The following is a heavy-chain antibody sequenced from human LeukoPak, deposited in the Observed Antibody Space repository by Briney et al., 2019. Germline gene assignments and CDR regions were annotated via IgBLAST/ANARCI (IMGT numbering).Heavy chain of an antibody. Sequence: SETLPLTCTVSGGSISSGGYYWSWIRQHPGKGLEWIGYIYYSGSTYYNPSLKSRVTISVDTSKNQFSLKLSSVTAADTAVYYCATFYDSSGYYHDYWGQGTLVTVSS. CDR2: IYYSGST. V-gene: IGHV4-31*03. D-gene: IGHD3-22*01. CDR1: GGSISSGGYY. CDR3: ATFYDSSGYYHDY. J-gene: IGHJ4*02.